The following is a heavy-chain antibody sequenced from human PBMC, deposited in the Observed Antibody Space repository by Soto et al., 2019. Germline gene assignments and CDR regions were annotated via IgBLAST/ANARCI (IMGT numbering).Heavy chain of an antibody. Sequence: QAQLVESGGGVVQPGRSLRLSCAASGFAFSSYGMHWVRQAPGTGLEWVAVISHDGSLQHYADSVKGRFTISRDNSKNMVLLQMSSLRAEDTAVYYCVSDRGYGHASVPYSWGQGTLVSVSS. D-gene: IGHD5-18*01. V-gene: IGHV3-30*03. CDR2: ISHDGSLQ. CDR3: VSDRGYGHASVPYS. J-gene: IGHJ4*02. CDR1: GFAFSSYG.